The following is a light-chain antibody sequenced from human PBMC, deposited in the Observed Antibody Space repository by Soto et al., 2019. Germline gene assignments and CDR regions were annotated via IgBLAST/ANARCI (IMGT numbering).Light chain of an antibody. V-gene: IGLV1-40*01. Sequence: QSVLTQPPSVSGAPGQTVTISCTGATFDVHWYQQFPGAAPIVLIYGNTNRPSGVPDRFSGSKSGTSASLAIAGLQAEDEGDYYCQSYDSSQSGGVFGGGTQLTVL. CDR3: QSYDSSQSGGV. J-gene: IGLJ3*02. CDR2: GNT. CDR1: ATFD.